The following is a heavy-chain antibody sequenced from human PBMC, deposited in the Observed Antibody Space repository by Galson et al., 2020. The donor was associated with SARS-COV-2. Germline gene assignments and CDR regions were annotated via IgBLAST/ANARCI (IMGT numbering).Heavy chain of an antibody. CDR3: ARFGSGSYYYYYYYYYMDV. CDR2: IDPSDSYT. Sequence: HGESLKISCKGSGYSFTSYWISWVRQMPGKGLEWMGRIDPSDSYTNYSPSFQGHVTISADKSISTAYLQWSSLKASDTAMYYCARFGSGSYYYYYYYYYMDVWCKGTTVTVSS. D-gene: IGHD3-10*01. J-gene: IGHJ6*03. V-gene: IGHV5-10-1*01. CDR1: GYSFTSYW.